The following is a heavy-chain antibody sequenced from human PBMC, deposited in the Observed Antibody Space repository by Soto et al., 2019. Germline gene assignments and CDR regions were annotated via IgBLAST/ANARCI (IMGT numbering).Heavy chain of an antibody. CDR2: ISAYNGNT. V-gene: IGHV1-18*01. CDR1: GYTFTSYG. Sequence: QVQLVQSGAEVKKPGASVKVSCKASGYTFTSYGISWVRQAPGQGLEWMGWISAYNGNTNYAQKLQGRVTMTTDTSTSTANMELRSLRSDDTGVYYCARVGTRDGLLGEAGSGFDHWGQGPLVTVSS. CDR3: ARVGTRDGLLGEAGSGFDH. J-gene: IGHJ4*02. D-gene: IGHD6-13*01.